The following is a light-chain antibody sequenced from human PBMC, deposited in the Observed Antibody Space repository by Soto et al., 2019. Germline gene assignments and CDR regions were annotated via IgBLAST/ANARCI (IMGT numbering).Light chain of an antibody. CDR3: QQYGNSPRT. Sequence: EIVLTQSPGTLSLSPGEGATLSCRASQSVSSNYLAWYHQKPGQAPRLLIFGASSRATGIPDRFSGSGSGTDFTLTIARLEPGDFAVDYCQQYGNSPRTFGQGTKVEIK. CDR2: GAS. V-gene: IGKV3-20*01. CDR1: QSVSSNY. J-gene: IGKJ1*01.